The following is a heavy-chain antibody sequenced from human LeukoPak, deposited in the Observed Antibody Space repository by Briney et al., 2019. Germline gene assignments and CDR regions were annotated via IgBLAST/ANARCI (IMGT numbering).Heavy chain of an antibody. V-gene: IGHV4-59*08. J-gene: IGHJ4*02. Sequence: SETLSLTCAVSGGSISGYYWNWIRQSPGKGLEWIGYIHHSGNTNYNPALKSRVTISVDTSKTQFSLKLSSVTAADTAVYYCARHLTYSGGSARYFDYWGQGILVTVSS. CDR1: GGSISGYY. CDR3: ARHLTYSGGSARYFDY. D-gene: IGHD6-19*01. CDR2: IHHSGNT.